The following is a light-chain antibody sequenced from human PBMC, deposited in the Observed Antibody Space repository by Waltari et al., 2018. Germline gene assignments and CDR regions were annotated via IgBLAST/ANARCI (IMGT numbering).Light chain of an antibody. CDR3: QQRSNWPPIT. V-gene: IGKV3-11*01. CDR2: DAS. CDR1: QSVNNY. J-gene: IGKJ5*01. Sequence: EIVLTQSPATLSLSPGERATINCRASQSVNNYLAWYKQKPGQAPRLLIYDASNRATGIPARFSGSGSGTDFTRTISILEPEDFAVYYCQQRSNWPPITFGQGTLLDIK.